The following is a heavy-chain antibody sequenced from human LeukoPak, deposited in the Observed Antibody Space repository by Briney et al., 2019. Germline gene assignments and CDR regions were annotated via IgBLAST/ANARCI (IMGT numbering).Heavy chain of an antibody. CDR2: INQDGGEK. V-gene: IGHV3-7*01. Sequence: PGGSLRLSCAASGFTFSGSWMSWVRQAPGKGLEWVASINQDGGEKYSLDSVKGRFTISRDNTMSSLYLQMNSLRAEDTAMYYCARYRHLYYWGQGTLVTVSS. CDR3: ARYRHLYY. CDR1: GFTFSGSW. D-gene: IGHD3-16*01. J-gene: IGHJ4*02.